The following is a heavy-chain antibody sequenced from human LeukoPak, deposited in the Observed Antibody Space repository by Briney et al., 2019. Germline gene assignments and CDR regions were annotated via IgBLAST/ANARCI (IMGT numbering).Heavy chain of an antibody. CDR2: IGGTGDKT. Sequence: GGSRTLSCLASGFTFKLSAMTWARQATGKGLEWVSAIGGTGDKTFYTDSVKGRFTISRDNSRNTLYLQMDSLRAEDTATYYCARDRGPYVGIDNNWFYPWGQGTLVIVSS. J-gene: IGHJ5*02. CDR1: GFTFKLSA. V-gene: IGHV3-23*01. CDR3: ARDRGPYVGIDNNWFYP. D-gene: IGHD3-10*02.